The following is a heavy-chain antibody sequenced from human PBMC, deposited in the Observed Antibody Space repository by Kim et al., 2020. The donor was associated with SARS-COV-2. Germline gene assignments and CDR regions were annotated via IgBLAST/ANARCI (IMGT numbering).Heavy chain of an antibody. Sequence: GGSLRLSCVASGFTFRDYYMSWVRQAPGKGLEWVSYISSTGTATFYADSVRGRFTISRDNVKNSLSLEMSGLRAEDTAVYFCARVLSRAPHYAIGYWGQG. J-gene: IGHJ4*02. CDR2: ISSTGTAT. CDR3: ARVLSRAPHYAIGY. D-gene: IGHD2-2*01. CDR1: GFTFRDYY. V-gene: IGHV3-11*01.